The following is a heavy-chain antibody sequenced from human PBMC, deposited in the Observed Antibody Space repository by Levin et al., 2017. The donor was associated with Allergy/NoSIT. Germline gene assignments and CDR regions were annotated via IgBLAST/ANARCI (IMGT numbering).Heavy chain of an antibody. Sequence: GESLKISCAGSEFTFSRYAMSWVRQAPGKGLEWVSVISASGGDTYYADSVKGRFTISRDNSRNTLYQQMNSLRAEDTAVYYCAKEGCSDGTCYPGSWGQGTLVTVSS. D-gene: IGHD2-15*01. CDR3: AKEGCSDGTCYPGS. CDR2: ISASGGDT. V-gene: IGHV3-23*01. J-gene: IGHJ5*02. CDR1: EFTFSRYA.